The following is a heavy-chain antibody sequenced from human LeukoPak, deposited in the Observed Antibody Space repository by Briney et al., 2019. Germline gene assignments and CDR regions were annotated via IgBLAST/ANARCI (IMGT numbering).Heavy chain of an antibody. D-gene: IGHD3-3*01. J-gene: IGHJ3*02. CDR2: IRTSGSI. V-gene: IGHV3-69-1*01. CDR3: ARAKYYDDAFDI. Sequence: PGGSLRLSCEASGFTLSNFDMSWVRQAPGKGLEWVSAIRTSGSIYYGESVKGRFAISRDNAKNSLYLQMNSLRAEDTALYHCARAKYYDDAFDIWGQGTMVTVSS. CDR1: GFTLSNFD.